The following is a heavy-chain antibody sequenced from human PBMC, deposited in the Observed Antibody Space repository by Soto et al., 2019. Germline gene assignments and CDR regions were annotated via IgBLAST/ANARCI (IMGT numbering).Heavy chain of an antibody. Sequence: PGGSLRLSCAASGFTVSSNYMSWVRQAPGKGLEWVSGIYSGGSTYYADSGKGRFSISRDNSKNTLYLQMNSLRAEDTAVYYCATDYYDSSGYSPGSSSWGQGTLVTVSS. J-gene: IGHJ5*02. CDR3: ATDYYDSSGYSPGSSS. CDR2: IYSGGST. CDR1: GFTVSSNY. D-gene: IGHD3-22*01. V-gene: IGHV3-53*01.